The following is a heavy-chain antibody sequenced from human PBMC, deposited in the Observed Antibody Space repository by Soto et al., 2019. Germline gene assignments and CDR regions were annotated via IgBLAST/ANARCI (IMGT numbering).Heavy chain of an antibody. CDR1: GGSISSYY. CDR2: IYYSGST. V-gene: IGHV4-59*01. D-gene: IGHD6-13*01. J-gene: IGHJ6*02. Sequence: SETLSLTCTVSGGSISSYYWSWSRQPPGKGLEWMGYIYYSGSTNYNPSLKSRVTISVDTSKNQFSLKLSSVTAADTAVYYCAGAGARTIAAAGTNSYGMDVWGQGTTVTVSS. CDR3: AGAGARTIAAAGTNSYGMDV.